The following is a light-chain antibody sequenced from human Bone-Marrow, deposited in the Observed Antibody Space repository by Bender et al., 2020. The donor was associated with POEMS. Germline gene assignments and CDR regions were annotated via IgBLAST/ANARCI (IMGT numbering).Light chain of an antibody. Sequence: QSALTQPASVSGSPGQSITISCTGTSSDVGAYNYVSWYQHQPGKPPRLIIYEVSRRPSGISQRFSGSQYGTTASLTISGLQTEDEADYYCCSNTGFNTWVFGGGTKVTVL. CDR2: EVS. J-gene: IGLJ3*02. CDR1: SSDVGAYNY. CDR3: CSNTGFNTWV. V-gene: IGLV2-23*02.